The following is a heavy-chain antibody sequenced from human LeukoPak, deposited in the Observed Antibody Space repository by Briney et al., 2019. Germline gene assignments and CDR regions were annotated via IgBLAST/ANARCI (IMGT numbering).Heavy chain of an antibody. CDR3: ARRYTSGWSAGYLEP. CDR1: GGSISTYY. Sequence: PSETLSLTCTVSGGSISTYYWSWIRQPPGKGLEWIGYISDSGSTNYNPSLKSRVTISVDTSKNQFSLRLSSVTAADTAVYYCARRYTSGWSAGYLEPWGQGTLVTVSS. CDR2: ISDSGST. D-gene: IGHD6-19*01. V-gene: IGHV4-59*01. J-gene: IGHJ5*02.